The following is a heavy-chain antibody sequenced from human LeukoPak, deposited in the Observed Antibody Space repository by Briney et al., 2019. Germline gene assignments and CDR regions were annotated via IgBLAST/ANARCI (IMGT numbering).Heavy chain of an antibody. V-gene: IGHV3-53*01. D-gene: IGHD4-17*01. CDR1: GFTVSSNY. Sequence: GGSLRLSCAASGFTVSSNYMSWVRQAPGKGLEWVSVIYSGGSTYYADSVKGRFTISRDNSKNTLYLQMNSLRVEDTAVYYCAKATSVTTLFDYWGQGTLVTVSS. J-gene: IGHJ4*02. CDR2: IYSGGST. CDR3: AKATSVTTLFDY.